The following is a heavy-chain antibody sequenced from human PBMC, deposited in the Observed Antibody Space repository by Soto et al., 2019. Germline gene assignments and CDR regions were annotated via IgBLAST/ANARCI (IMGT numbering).Heavy chain of an antibody. CDR1: GDSIIRSF. D-gene: IGHD2-21*01. J-gene: IGHJ3*02. V-gene: IGHV4-59*01. CDR2: ISDSGVT. Sequence: QVQLQESGPRLVKSSETLSLVCSVSGDSIIRSFWGWIRQSPGKGLQYIGYISDSGVTDYDPSLKSRVTISLDTSKNQFSLKLTSVTAADTAVYYCARGAVDFSGPDCFDIWGQGTMVTVSS. CDR3: ARGAVDFSGPDCFDI.